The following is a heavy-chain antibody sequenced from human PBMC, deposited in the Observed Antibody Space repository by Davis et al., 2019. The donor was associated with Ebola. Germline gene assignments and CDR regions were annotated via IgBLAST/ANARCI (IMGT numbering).Heavy chain of an antibody. Sequence: SETLSLTCTVSGGSISGSYWGWIRQPPGKGLEWIGSIYHSGSTYYNPSLKSRVTISVDTSKNQFSLKLSSVTAADTAVYYCARSGWQTWGYYYYGMDVWGQGTTVTVSS. CDR1: GGSISGSY. J-gene: IGHJ6*02. V-gene: IGHV4-38-2*02. CDR2: IYHSGST. CDR3: ARSGWQTWGYYYYGMDV. D-gene: IGHD5-24*01.